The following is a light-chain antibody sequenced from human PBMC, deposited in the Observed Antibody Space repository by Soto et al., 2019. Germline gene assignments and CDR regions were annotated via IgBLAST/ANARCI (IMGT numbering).Light chain of an antibody. CDR2: GAS. CDR3: RQHSSSPPFT. V-gene: IGKV3-20*01. Sequence: EIVLTQSPGTLSLSPGERATLSCRASQSVSSRYLAWHQQKPGQAPRLLIYGASNRATGIPDRFSGSGSGTDFTLTISRLEPEDFALYFCRQHSSSPPFTFGHGTKLEIK. CDR1: QSVSSRY. J-gene: IGKJ2*01.